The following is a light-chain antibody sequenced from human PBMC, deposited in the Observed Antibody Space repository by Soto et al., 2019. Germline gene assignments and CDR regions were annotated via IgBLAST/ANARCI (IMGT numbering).Light chain of an antibody. CDR1: QSVNIY. Sequence: EIVMTQSPATLSVSPGERATLSCRASQSVNIYLAWYQQKPGQAPRLLVYGTSSRATGIPDRFSGSGSGTDFTLTISRLEPEDFAVYYCQQYGNSPITFGQGTRLEIK. CDR3: QQYGNSPIT. J-gene: IGKJ5*01. V-gene: IGKV3-20*01. CDR2: GTS.